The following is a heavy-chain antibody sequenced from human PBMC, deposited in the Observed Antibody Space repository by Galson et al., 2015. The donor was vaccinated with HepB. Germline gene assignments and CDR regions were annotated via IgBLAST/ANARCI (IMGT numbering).Heavy chain of an antibody. CDR2: ISDNSGEI. V-gene: IGHV3-23*01. Sequence: SLRLSCAASGFTFSSYAMSWVRRAPGKGLEWVSTISDNSGEIHFADSVKGRFTISRDNSKNTLYLQMNSLRAEDTAVYFCARQAYAPFFEYWGQGTLVTVSS. CDR1: GFTFSSYA. D-gene: IGHD4-17*01. J-gene: IGHJ4*02. CDR3: ARQAYAPFFEY.